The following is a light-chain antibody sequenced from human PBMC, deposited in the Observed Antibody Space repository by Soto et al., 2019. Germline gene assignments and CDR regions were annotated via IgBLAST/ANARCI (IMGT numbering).Light chain of an antibody. CDR2: GAS. Sequence: EIVLTQSPGTLSLSPGERATLSCRASQSVSNNYLAWYQQKPGQAPRLLIYGASSRATGIPDRFSGSGSGTDFTLTISRLEPEDFALYYCQQYVRSPLTFGGGTKVDI. CDR1: QSVSNNY. CDR3: QQYVRSPLT. V-gene: IGKV3-20*01. J-gene: IGKJ4*01.